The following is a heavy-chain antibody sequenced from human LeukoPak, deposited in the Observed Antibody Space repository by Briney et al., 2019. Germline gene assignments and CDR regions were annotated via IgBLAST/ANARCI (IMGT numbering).Heavy chain of an antibody. CDR1: RFTFSSYE. CDR2: ISSSGSTM. Sequence: GGSLRLSXAASRFTFSSYEMNWVRQAPGKGLDWLSYISSSGSTMYYADSVKGRFTISRDNAKNSLYLQMNSLRAEDTAVYYCARGGMVPDWGQGTLVTVSS. V-gene: IGHV3-48*03. J-gene: IGHJ4*02. CDR3: ARGGMVPD. D-gene: IGHD4/OR15-4a*01.